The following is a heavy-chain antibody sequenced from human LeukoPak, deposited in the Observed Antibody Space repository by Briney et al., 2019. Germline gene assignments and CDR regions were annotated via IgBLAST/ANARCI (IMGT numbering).Heavy chain of an antibody. CDR3: ARTYYYDSSGYYFDY. V-gene: IGHV1-69*13. J-gene: IGHJ4*02. CDR2: IIPVFDTG. CDR1: GYTFSSYA. D-gene: IGHD3-22*01. Sequence: ASVKVSCKASGYTFSSYAISWVRQAPGQGLEWMGGIIPVFDTGNYAQKFQGRLTITADESTSTAYMELSSLRSEDTAVYYCARTYYYDSSGYYFDYWGQGTLVTVSS.